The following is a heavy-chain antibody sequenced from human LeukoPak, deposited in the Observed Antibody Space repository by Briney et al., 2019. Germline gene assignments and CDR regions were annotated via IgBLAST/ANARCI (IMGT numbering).Heavy chain of an antibody. CDR3: ARFRDFFDY. V-gene: IGHV3-66*01. Sequence: GGSLRLSCAASGFTFSSYDMSWVRQAPGKGLEWVSVIYSGGSTYYADSVKGRFTISRDNSKNTLYLQMSSLRAEDTAVYYCARFRDFFDYWGQGTLVTVSS. J-gene: IGHJ4*02. CDR1: GFTFSSYD. D-gene: IGHD3-3*01. CDR2: IYSGGST.